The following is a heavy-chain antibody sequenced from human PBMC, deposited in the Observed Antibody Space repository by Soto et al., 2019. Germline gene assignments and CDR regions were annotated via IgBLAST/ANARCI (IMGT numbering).Heavy chain of an antibody. CDR2: INHSGST. J-gene: IGHJ5*02. CDR1: GGSFSGYY. CDR3: ARAILMVDWFDP. V-gene: IGHV4-34*01. D-gene: IGHD2-8*01. Sequence: TSETLSLTSAVYGGSFSGYYWSWIRQPPGKGLEWIGEINHSGSTNYNPSLKSRVTISVDTSKNQFSLKLSSVTAADTAVYYCARAILMVDWFDPWGQGTLVTVSS.